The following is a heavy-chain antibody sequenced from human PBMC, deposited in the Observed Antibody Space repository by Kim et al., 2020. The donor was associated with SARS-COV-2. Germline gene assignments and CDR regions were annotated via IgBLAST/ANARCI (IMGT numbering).Heavy chain of an antibody. CDR3: ARGTEMYSSSSWGH. Sequence: SETLSLTCAVHGGTFNSYYWSWIRLTPGKGLEWVGEIDYSGKTNYNLSLKSRVTISVDTSNNQFSLHLTSLTAADTAVYFCARGTEMYSSSSWGHWG. D-gene: IGHD4-4*01. J-gene: IGHJ1*01. CDR2: IDYSGKT. V-gene: IGHV4-34*01. CDR1: GGTFNSYY.